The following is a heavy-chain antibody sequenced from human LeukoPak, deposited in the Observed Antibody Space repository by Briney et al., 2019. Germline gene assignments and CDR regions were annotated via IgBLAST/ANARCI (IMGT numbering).Heavy chain of an antibody. D-gene: IGHD3-10*01. V-gene: IGHV3-7*03. CDR2: IKKDGSEK. Sequence: GGSLRLSCAASGFTFSSYWMSWVRQAPGKGLEWVANIKKDGSEKYYVDSVKGRFTISRDNAKTSLYLQMNSLRAEDTALYYCAKDISGSGGFDYWGQGTLVTVSS. CDR3: AKDISGSGGFDY. J-gene: IGHJ4*02. CDR1: GFTFSSYW.